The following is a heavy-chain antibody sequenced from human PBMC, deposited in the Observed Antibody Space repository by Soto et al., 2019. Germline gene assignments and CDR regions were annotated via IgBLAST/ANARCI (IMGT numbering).Heavy chain of an antibody. J-gene: IGHJ3*02. D-gene: IGHD1-26*01. CDR3: ARDGWEGDGYKSHDAFDI. CDR1: GVYISSSSYH. Sequence: PSETLSLTCSVSGVYISSSSYHWTWIRQHPGKGLEWIGFLYYNGTTYYSPSLKSRIVISADTSNNQFSLILSSVTAADTAVYYCARDGWEGDGYKSHDAFDIWGQGTMVTVSS. CDR2: LYYNGTT. V-gene: IGHV4-31*03.